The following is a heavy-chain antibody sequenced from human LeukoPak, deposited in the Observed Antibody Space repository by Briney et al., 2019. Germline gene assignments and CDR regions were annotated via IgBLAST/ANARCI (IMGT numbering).Heavy chain of an antibody. CDR2: INHSGST. CDR3: ARDKTGIAAAGTGYYYYYYMDV. CDR1: GGSFSGYY. Sequence: PSETLSLTCAVYGGSFSGYYWSWIRQPPGKGLEWIGEINHSGSTNYNPSLKSRVTISVDTSKNQFSLKLSSVTAADTAVYYCARDKTGIAAAGTGYYYYYYMDVWGKGTTVTISS. V-gene: IGHV4-34*01. J-gene: IGHJ6*03. D-gene: IGHD6-13*01.